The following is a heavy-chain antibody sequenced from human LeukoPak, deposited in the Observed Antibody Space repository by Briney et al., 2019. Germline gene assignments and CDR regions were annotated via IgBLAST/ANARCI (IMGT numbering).Heavy chain of an antibody. CDR1: GGSIGSYY. CDR2: IYYSGST. D-gene: IGHD3-10*01. CDR3: ARVVDYYGSGSYYNDY. V-gene: IGHV4-59*01. J-gene: IGHJ4*02. Sequence: SETLSLTCTVSGGSIGSYYWSWIRQPPGKGLEWIGYIYYSGSTNYNPSLKSRVTISVDTSKNQFSLKLSSVTAADTAVYYCARVVDYYGSGSYYNDYWGRGTLVTVSS.